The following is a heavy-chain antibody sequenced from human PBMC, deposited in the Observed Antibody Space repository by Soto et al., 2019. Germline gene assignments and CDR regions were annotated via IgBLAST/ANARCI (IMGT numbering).Heavy chain of an antibody. CDR3: AKDLWGSGSPFDY. CDR1: GFTFSSYG. J-gene: IGHJ4*02. CDR2: ISYDGSNK. V-gene: IGHV3-30*18. D-gene: IGHD3-16*01. Sequence: QVQLVESGGGVVQPGRSLRLSCAASGFTFSSYGMHWVRQAPGKGLGWVAVISYDGSNKYYADSVKGRFTISRDNSKNTLYLQMNSLRAEDTAVYYCAKDLWGSGSPFDYWGQGTLVTVSS.